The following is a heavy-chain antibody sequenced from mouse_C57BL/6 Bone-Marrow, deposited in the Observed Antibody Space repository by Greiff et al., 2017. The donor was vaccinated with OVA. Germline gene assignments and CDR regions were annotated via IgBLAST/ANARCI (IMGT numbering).Heavy chain of an antibody. CDR2: IDPSDSET. D-gene: IGHD3-3*01. J-gene: IGHJ3*01. Sequence: QVQLQQPGAELVRPGSSVKLSCKASGYTFTSSWMHWVKQRPIQGLEWIGNIDPSDSETHYNQKFKDKATLTVDKSSSTAYMQLSSLTSEDSAVYYCASGGRAWFAYWGQGTLVTVSA. CDR3: ASGGRAWFAY. V-gene: IGHV1-52*01. CDR1: GYTFTSSW.